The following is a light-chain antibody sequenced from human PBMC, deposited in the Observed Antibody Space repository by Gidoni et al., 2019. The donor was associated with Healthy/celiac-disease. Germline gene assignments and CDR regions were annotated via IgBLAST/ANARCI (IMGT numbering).Light chain of an antibody. J-gene: IGKJ1*01. CDR1: QSVSSSY. CDR3: QQYGSSPPYWT. CDR2: GAS. Sequence: EIVLTQSPGPLSLSPGERATLSCRASQSVSSSYLAWYQQKPGQAPRLLIYGASSRATGIPDRFSGRGSGTDFTLTISRLETEDFAVYYCQQYGSSPPYWTFGQGTKVEIK. V-gene: IGKV3-20*01.